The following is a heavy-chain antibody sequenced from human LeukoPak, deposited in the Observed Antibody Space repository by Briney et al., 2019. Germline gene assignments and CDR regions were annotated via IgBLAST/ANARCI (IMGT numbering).Heavy chain of an antibody. CDR2: IYYSGST. J-gene: IGHJ4*02. Sequence: SETLSLTCTVSGGSISSSSYYWGWIRQPPGKGLEWIGSIYYSGSTYYNPSLKSRVTISVDTSKNQFSLKLSSVTAADTAVYYCARHNGYYDFWSGYYIEYWGQGTLVSVSS. V-gene: IGHV4-39*01. CDR1: GGSISSSSYY. CDR3: ARHNGYYDFWSGYYIEY. D-gene: IGHD3-3*01.